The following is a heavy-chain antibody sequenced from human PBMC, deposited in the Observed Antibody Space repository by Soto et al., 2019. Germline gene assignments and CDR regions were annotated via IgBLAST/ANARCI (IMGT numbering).Heavy chain of an antibody. CDR2: IYYSGTT. J-gene: IGHJ4*02. CDR3: ASCKDYFDY. V-gene: IGHV4-59*01. Sequence: SETLSLTCTGSGGSISIYYWSWIRQPPGKGLQWIGYIYYSGTTNYNPSLKSRVTISVDTPKNLFALKLSSVTAADTPVYCCASCKDYFDYWGQGTLVTVSS. CDR1: GGSISIYY.